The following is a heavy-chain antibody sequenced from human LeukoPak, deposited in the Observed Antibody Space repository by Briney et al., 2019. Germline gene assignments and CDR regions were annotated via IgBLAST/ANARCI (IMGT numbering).Heavy chain of an antibody. CDR1: GGSISSGDYY. V-gene: IGHV4-31*03. CDR2: IFYSGST. Sequence: SGTLSLTCSVSGGSISSGDYYWNWFRQHPGNGLERIGYIFYSGSTYYNPSLKSRLSISIDTSANQFSLELTSVTAADTAVYYCARDPQRRGYTYGSDFWGQGILVTVSS. J-gene: IGHJ4*02. D-gene: IGHD5-18*01. CDR3: ARDPQRRGYTYGSDF.